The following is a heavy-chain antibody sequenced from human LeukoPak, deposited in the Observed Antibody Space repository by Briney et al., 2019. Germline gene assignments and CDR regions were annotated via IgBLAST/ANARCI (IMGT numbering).Heavy chain of an antibody. CDR3: ATFGLWWELTLFDY. CDR2: FDPEDGET. V-gene: IGHV1-24*01. J-gene: IGHJ4*02. Sequence: ASVKVSCKVSGYTLTELSMHWVRQAPGKGLEWMGGFDPEDGETIYAQKFQGRVTMTEDTSTDTAYMELSSLRSEDTAVYYCATFGLWWELTLFDYWGQGTLVTVSS. D-gene: IGHD1-26*01. CDR1: GYTLTELS.